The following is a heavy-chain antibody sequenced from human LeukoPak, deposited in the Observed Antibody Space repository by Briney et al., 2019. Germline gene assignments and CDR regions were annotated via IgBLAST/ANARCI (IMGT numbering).Heavy chain of an antibody. D-gene: IGHD3-10*01. CDR3: ARVFRYGSGSPGPFDY. J-gene: IGHJ4*02. CDR2: ISAYNGST. Sequence: ASVKVSCKASGYTFTSYGISWVRKAPGQGLEWMGWISAYNGSTNYALKLQGRVTMTTDTSTSTAYMELRSLRSDDTAVYYCARVFRYGSGSPGPFDYWGQGTLVTVSS. V-gene: IGHV1-18*01. CDR1: GYTFTSYG.